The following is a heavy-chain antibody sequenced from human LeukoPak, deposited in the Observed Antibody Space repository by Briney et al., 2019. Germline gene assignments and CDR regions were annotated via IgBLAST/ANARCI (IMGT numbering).Heavy chain of an antibody. CDR1: GFTFSSIA. CDR3: AKDLGRYRNNFFDY. V-gene: IGHV3-23*01. Sequence: GGSLRLSCAASGFTFSSIAMSWVRQAPDKGLEWVSTISGSGGGTYYADSVKGRFTISRDDSKNTLYLQMNSLRADDTAVYYCAKDLGRYRNNFFDYWGQGDLVTVSS. J-gene: IGHJ4*02. D-gene: IGHD1-26*01. CDR2: ISGSGGGT.